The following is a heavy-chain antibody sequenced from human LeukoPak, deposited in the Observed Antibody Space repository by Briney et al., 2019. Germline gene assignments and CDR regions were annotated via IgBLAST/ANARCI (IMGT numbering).Heavy chain of an antibody. V-gene: IGHV1-2*02. D-gene: IGHD6-19*01. CDR3: ARDPGRGWSLEY. CDR2: INPNSGAS. J-gene: IGHJ4*02. Sequence: ASVTVSCTASGYTFTGDYMHWVRQAPGQGLEWMGWINPNSGASKYAQKFQGRVTMTRDTSISTAYMEVSSLRSDDTAVYFCARDPGRGWSLEYWGQGTLVTVSS. CDR1: GYTFTGDY.